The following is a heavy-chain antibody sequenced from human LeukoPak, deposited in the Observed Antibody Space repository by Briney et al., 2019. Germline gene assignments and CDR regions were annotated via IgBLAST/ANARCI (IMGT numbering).Heavy chain of an antibody. Sequence: ASVKVSCKASGYLFINYGISWLRQAPGQGLECMGWISPYSGNTDYAQKLQGRVTMTTDTSTTTAYMELRSLRFDDTAVYYCARTSGVSVAGSPYYFDFWGQGTLISFSS. D-gene: IGHD6-19*01. CDR2: ISPYSGNT. CDR3: ARTSGVSVAGSPYYFDF. J-gene: IGHJ4*02. V-gene: IGHV1-18*01. CDR1: GYLFINYG.